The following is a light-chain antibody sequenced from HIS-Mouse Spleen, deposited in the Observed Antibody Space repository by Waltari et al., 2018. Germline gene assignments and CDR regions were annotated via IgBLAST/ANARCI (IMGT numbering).Light chain of an antibody. J-gene: IGLJ1*01. CDR1: SSNIGNNA. CDR3: AAWDDSLNGYV. Sequence: QSVLTQPPSVSEAPRQRVTIPCSGSSSNIGNNAVNWYQQLPGKAPKLLIYYDDLQPSGGSDRFSGSKSGTSASLAISGLQSEDEADYYCAAWDDSLNGYVFGTGTKVTVL. V-gene: IGLV1-36*01. CDR2: YDD.